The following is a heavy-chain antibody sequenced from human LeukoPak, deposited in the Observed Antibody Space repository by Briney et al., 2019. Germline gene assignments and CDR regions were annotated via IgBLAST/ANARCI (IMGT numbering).Heavy chain of an antibody. CDR1: GFTVSSNY. CDR3: AKDDSGYDYFGPNDY. CDR2: IYSGGST. D-gene: IGHD5-12*01. Sequence: GGSLRLSCAASGFTVSSNYMSWVRQAPGKGLEWVSVIYSGGSTYYADSVKGRFTISRDNSKNTLYLQMNSLRAEDTAVYYCAKDDSGYDYFGPNDYWGQGTLVTVSS. J-gene: IGHJ4*02. V-gene: IGHV3-53*01.